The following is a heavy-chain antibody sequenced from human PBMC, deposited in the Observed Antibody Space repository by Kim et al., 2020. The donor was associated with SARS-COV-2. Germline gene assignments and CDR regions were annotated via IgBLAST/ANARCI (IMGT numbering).Heavy chain of an antibody. CDR1: GFTFTTYW. V-gene: IGHV3-7*03. CDR2: IKQDGSEK. Sequence: GGSLRLSCAASGFTFTTYWMSWVRQAPGKGLEWVANIKQDGSEKNYVDSVKGRFTISRDNAKNSLYLQMNSLRAEDTAVYYCVRVGNVFWHWGQGNLVTV. J-gene: IGHJ4*02. D-gene: IGHD3-9*01. CDR3: VRVGNVFWH.